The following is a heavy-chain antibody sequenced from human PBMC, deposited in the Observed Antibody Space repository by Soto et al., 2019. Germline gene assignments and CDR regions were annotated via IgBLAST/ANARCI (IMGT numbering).Heavy chain of an antibody. CDR2: IYYSGST. CDR3: ARMATTTHYYYGMDV. D-gene: IGHD5-12*01. CDR1: GGSIISYY. Sequence: SETLSLTCTVSGGSIISYYWSWIRQPPGKGLEWIGYIYYSGSTNYNPSLKSRVTISVDTSKNQFSLKLSSVTAADTAVYYCARMATTTHYYYGMDVWGQGTTVTVSS. V-gene: IGHV4-59*01. J-gene: IGHJ6*02.